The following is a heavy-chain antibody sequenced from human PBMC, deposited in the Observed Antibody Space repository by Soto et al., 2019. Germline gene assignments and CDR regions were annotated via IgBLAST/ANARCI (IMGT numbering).Heavy chain of an antibody. CDR1: GGTFSSYA. Sequence: QVQLVQSGAEVKKPGSSVKVSCKAPGGTFSSYAISWVRQAPGQGLEWMGGIIPIFGTANYAQKFQGRVKITADEYTSTGYMELSSLRSEDTAVYYCARSQGGSSSLDIYYYYYYGMDVWGQGTTVTVSS. CDR3: ARSQGGSSSLDIYYYYYYGMDV. J-gene: IGHJ6*02. D-gene: IGHD2-15*01. CDR2: IIPIFGTA. V-gene: IGHV1-69*01.